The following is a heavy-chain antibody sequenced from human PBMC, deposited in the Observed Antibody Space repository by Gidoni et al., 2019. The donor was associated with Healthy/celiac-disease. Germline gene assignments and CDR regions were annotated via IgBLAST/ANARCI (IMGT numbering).Heavy chain of an antibody. D-gene: IGHD3-3*01. CDR3: ARLGQRFLEWTDDY. J-gene: IGHJ4*02. CDR2: TYPGDSDT. V-gene: IGHV5-51*01. CDR1: GYSFTSYW. Sequence: EVQLVQSGAEAKKPGESLKIPCNGSGYSFTSYWIGWVRQMPGKGLEWMGITYPGDSDTGYSPSFQGQVTISADKSISTAYLQWSSLKASDTAMYYCARLGQRFLEWTDDYWGQGTLVTVSS.